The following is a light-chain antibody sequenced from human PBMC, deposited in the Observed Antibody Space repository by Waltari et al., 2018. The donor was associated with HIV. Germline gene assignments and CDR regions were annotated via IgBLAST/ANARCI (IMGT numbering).Light chain of an antibody. CDR2: RNE. J-gene: IGLJ3*02. Sequence: QSVLTQPPSASGTPGQRVTISCSGSRSNIGKNFIYWYQQFPGTAPKLLIYRNEQRPSGVPDRFSGSKSGTSAYLAISGLRSEDEADYYCATWDDSLSGWVFGGGTKLTVL. CDR1: RSNIGKNF. V-gene: IGLV1-47*01. CDR3: ATWDDSLSGWV.